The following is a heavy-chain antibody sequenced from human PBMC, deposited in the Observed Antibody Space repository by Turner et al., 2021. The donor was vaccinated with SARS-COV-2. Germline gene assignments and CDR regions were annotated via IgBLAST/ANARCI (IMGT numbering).Heavy chain of an antibody. Sequence: QLQLQESGPGLVKPSETLSLTCTVSGGSISSKSWSWIRQSPGKGLEWIGYIYKIGSTDYNPTLRSRVTISVDTSKNQFSLKLSSVTAADTAVYYCARHQGSASGYDYGMNVWGQGTAVIVSS. V-gene: IGHV4-59*08. D-gene: IGHD1-26*01. CDR2: IYKIGST. J-gene: IGHJ6*02. CDR1: GGSISSKS. CDR3: ARHQGSASGYDYGMNV.